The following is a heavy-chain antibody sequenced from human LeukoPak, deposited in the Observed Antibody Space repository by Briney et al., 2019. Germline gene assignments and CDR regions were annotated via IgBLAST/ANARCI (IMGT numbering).Heavy chain of an antibody. D-gene: IGHD3-10*01. J-gene: IGHJ4*02. CDR3: ARGSLRFGESNMAY. V-gene: IGHV3-30*19. Sequence: GRSLRLSCAASGFTFSSYGMHWVRQAPGKGLEWVAVISYDGSNKYYADSVKGRFTISRDNSKNTLYLQMNSLRAEDTAVYYCARGSLRFGESNMAYWGQGTLVTVSS. CDR1: GFTFSSYG. CDR2: ISYDGSNK.